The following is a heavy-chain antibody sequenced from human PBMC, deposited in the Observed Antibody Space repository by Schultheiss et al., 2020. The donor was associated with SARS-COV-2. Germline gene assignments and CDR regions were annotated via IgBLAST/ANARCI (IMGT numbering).Heavy chain of an antibody. D-gene: IGHD6-13*01. CDR1: GFSLSTSGMC. Sequence: SGPTLVKPTQTLTLTCTFSGFSLSTSGMCVSWIRQPPGKALEWLALIDWDDDKYYSTSLKTRLTISKDTSKNQVVLTMTNMDPVDTAMYYCARSMAAAYPNWFDPWGQGTLVTVSS. CDR2: IDWDDDK. CDR3: ARSMAAAYPNWFDP. J-gene: IGHJ5*02. V-gene: IGHV2-70*01.